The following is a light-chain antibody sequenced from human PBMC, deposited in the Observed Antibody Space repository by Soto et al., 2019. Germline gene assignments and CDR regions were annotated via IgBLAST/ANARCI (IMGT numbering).Light chain of an antibody. Sequence: EVVMTQSPATLSVSPGEGATLSCRASQSVSSKLAWYQQKPGQAPRLLIYGASTRATGIPARFSGSESGTEFALTISSLQSEDFAVYYCQQYENWPFTFGPGTKVDIK. CDR1: QSVSSK. CDR3: QQYENWPFT. V-gene: IGKV3-15*01. CDR2: GAS. J-gene: IGKJ3*01.